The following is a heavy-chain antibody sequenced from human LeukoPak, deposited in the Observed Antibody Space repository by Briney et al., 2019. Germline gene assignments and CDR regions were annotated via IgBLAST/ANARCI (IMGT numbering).Heavy chain of an antibody. Sequence: GGSLRLSWPASGLTFSSYGMNWARQARGRGRGWVSYISSSSSTIYYADSVKGRFTISRDNAKNSLYLQMNSLRDEDTAVYYCARDRGYSSGWYDDYWGQGTLVTVSS. D-gene: IGHD6-19*01. V-gene: IGHV3-48*02. J-gene: IGHJ4*02. CDR1: GLTFSSYG. CDR2: ISSSSSTI. CDR3: ARDRGYSSGWYDDY.